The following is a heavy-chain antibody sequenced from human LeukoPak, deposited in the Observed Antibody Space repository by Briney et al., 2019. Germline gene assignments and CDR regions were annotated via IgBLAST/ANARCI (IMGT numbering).Heavy chain of an antibody. J-gene: IGHJ5*02. CDR3: ARLDYGDSTVSWFDP. CDR2: IYPGDSDT. V-gene: IGHV5-51*01. Sequence: PGESLKISCKGSGYSFTIYWIGWVRQMPGKGLEWMGIIYPGDSDTRYSPSFQGQVTISADKSISTAYLQWSSLRASDTAMYYCARLDYGDSTVSWFDPWGQGTLVTVSS. CDR1: GYSFTIYW. D-gene: IGHD4-17*01.